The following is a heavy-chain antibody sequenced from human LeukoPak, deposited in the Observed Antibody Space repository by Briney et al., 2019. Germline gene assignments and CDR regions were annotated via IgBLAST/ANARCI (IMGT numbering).Heavy chain of an antibody. V-gene: IGHV3-30*02. CDR3: AREHDWNPDY. Sequence: GGSLRLSCAASGFTFSSYGMHWVRQAPGKGLEWVAFIRYDGSNKYYADSVKGRFTISRDNSKNTLYLQMNSLRAEDTALYYCAREHDWNPDYWGQGTLVTVSS. CDR1: GFTFSSYG. D-gene: IGHD1-1*01. J-gene: IGHJ4*02. CDR2: IRYDGSNK.